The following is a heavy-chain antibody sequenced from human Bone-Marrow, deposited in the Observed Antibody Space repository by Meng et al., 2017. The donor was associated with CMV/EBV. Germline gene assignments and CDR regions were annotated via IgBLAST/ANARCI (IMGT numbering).Heavy chain of an antibody. CDR3: ARSSGWSRFDY. Sequence: QVQLVQSWAEVKKPGASVKVSCKASGYTFTGYYMHWVRQAPGQGLEWMGWINPNSGGTNYAQKFQGRVTMTRDMSINTVYMELSRLTSDDTAVYYCARSSGWSRFDYWGLGTLVTVSS. V-gene: IGHV1-2*02. J-gene: IGHJ4*02. CDR2: INPNSGGT. CDR1: GYTFTGYY. D-gene: IGHD6-19*01.